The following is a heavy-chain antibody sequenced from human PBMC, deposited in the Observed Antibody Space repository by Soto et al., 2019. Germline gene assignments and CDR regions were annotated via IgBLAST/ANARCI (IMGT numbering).Heavy chain of an antibody. CDR1: GFTFRDYA. CDR2: IRSNIYDGTT. Sequence: EVQLVESGGGLVKPGRSLRLSCMASGFTFRDYAISWYRQAPGKGLQWVSFIRSNIYDGTTEYDASVKGRFTISRDDSKTIAYLQMNSLKTEDTGVYYCTRVSPDCSDGSCYHLNWGQGTLVTVSS. V-gene: IGHV3-49*05. D-gene: IGHD2-15*01. J-gene: IGHJ4*02. CDR3: TRVSPDCSDGSCYHLN.